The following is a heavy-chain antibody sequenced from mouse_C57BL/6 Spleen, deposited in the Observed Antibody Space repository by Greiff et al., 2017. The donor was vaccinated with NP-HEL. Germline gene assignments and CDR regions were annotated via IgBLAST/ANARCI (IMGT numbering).Heavy chain of an antibody. CDR1: GYAFSSYW. D-gene: IGHD1-1*01. V-gene: IGHV1-80*01. J-gene: IGHJ1*03. CDR3: ARLGTTVNWYFAV. CDR2: IYPGDGDT. Sequence: QVQLKESGAELVKPGASVKISCKASGYAFSSYWMNWVKQRPGKGLEWIGQIYPGDGDTNYNGKFKGKATLTPDKSSITAAMQLSSLTSEDSAVYFCARLGTTVNWYFAVWGTGTTVTVSS.